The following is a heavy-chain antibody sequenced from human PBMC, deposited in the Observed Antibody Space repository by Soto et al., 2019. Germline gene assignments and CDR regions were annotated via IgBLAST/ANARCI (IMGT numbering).Heavy chain of an antibody. CDR2: ILVDGRT. CDR1: GFICSSYD. D-gene: IGHD2-8*02. Sequence: GGSLRLSCAASGFICSSYDMSWVRQAPGKGLEWVSTILVDGRTFYVDSVKGWFTISRDSSQNTVFLQVNSLTAGDTALYYCAKATATGGGAFDICGKGTMVTVSS. CDR3: AKATATGGGAFDI. V-gene: IGHV3-23*01. J-gene: IGHJ3*02.